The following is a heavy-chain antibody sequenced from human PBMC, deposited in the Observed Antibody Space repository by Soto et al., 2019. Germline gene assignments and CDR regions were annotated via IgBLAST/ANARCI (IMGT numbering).Heavy chain of an antibody. CDR3: AKIPYYYDSSGYYTPGGFDY. Sequence: GSLRLSCAASGFIFSTYAMTWVRQAPGKGLEWVSTITGSGGSTYYADSVEGRFTISRDNSRDTLYLQMNSLRAEDTAIYFCAKIPYYYDSSGYYTPGGFDYWGQGTLVTVS. D-gene: IGHD3-22*01. J-gene: IGHJ4*02. CDR2: ITGSGGST. V-gene: IGHV3-23*01. CDR1: GFIFSTYA.